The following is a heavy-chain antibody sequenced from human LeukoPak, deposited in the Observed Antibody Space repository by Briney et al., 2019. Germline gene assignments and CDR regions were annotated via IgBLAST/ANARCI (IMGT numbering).Heavy chain of an antibody. V-gene: IGHV4-61*02. CDR3: ASYPNWDDAFDI. D-gene: IGHD1-1*01. CDR1: GGSISSGSFY. CDR2: IYTSGST. Sequence: PSETLSLTCTVSGGSISSGSFYWSWIRQPAGKGLEWIGRIYTSGSTNYNPSLKSRVTISIDTSKNQFSLKLSSVTAADTAVYYCASYPNWDDAFDIWGQGTMVTVSS. J-gene: IGHJ3*02.